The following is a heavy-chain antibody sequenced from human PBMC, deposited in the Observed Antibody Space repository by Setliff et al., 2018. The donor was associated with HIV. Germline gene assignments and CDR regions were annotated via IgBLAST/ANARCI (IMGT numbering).Heavy chain of an antibody. J-gene: IGHJ4*02. D-gene: IGHD3-22*01. V-gene: IGHV3-23*01. CDR1: GFTFSNYA. Sequence: QTGGSLRLSCAASGFTFSNYAMSWVRQAPGEGLEWVSAILSTGERTFYADSVKGRFTIPRDNSKNTVYLQMNSLRAEDTAEYYCAKELAASGLGYFDSWGRGILVTAPQ. CDR3: AKELAASGLGYFDS. CDR2: ILSTGERT.